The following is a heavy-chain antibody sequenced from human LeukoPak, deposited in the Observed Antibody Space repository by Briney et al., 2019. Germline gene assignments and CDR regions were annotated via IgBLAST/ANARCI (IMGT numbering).Heavy chain of an antibody. D-gene: IGHD6-13*01. Sequence: GRSLGLSCAASGFSFDDYAMHWVRQAPGKGLEWVSGITWNSGDIDYADSVKGRFIISRDNAKNSLFLQMNSLRPEDTALYYCAKAFSSTWYWYFDLWGRGTLVTVSS. J-gene: IGHJ2*01. CDR3: AKAFSSTWYWYFDL. CDR1: GFSFDDYA. CDR2: ITWNSGDI. V-gene: IGHV3-9*01.